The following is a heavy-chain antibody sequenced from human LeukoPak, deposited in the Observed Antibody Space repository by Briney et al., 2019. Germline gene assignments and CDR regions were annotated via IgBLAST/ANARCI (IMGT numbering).Heavy chain of an antibody. CDR2: ISGSGGST. CDR1: GFTFSSYG. D-gene: IGHD3-22*01. CDR3: AKDIADYYDSSGYHDY. V-gene: IGHV3-23*01. Sequence: GGSLRLSCAASGFTFSSYGMSWVRQAPGKGLEWVSAISGSGGSTYYADSVKGRFTISRDNAKNSLYLQMNSLRAEDTALYYCAKDIADYYDSSGYHDYWGQGTLVTVSS. J-gene: IGHJ4*02.